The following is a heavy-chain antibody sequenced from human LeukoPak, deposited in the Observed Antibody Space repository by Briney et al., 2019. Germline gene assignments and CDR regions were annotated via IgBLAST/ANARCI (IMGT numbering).Heavy chain of an antibody. D-gene: IGHD3-16*01. Sequence: GGSLRLSCAASEFTFSSYSMSWVRQAPGKGLEWVVNIKQDGSEKYYVDSVKGRFTISRDNAKNSLYLQMNSLRAEDTAVYYCARVRDYVSEYYFDYWGQGTLVTVSS. CDR2: IKQDGSEK. CDR1: EFTFSSYS. J-gene: IGHJ4*02. V-gene: IGHV3-7*01. CDR3: ARVRDYVSEYYFDY.